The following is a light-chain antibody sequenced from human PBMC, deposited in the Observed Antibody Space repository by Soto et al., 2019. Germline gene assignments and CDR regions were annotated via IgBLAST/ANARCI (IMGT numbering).Light chain of an antibody. J-gene: IGKJ3*01. V-gene: IGKV1-12*01. CDR1: QTINNK. CDR3: QQANSFPRT. CDR2: AAS. Sequence: DIQMTQSPSTLSASVGDRVTITCRASQTINNKLAWYQKKPGKAPKLLIYAASSLQSGVPSRFSGSGSGTDFTLTINNLQPEDFATYYCQQANSFPRTFGPGTKVDIK.